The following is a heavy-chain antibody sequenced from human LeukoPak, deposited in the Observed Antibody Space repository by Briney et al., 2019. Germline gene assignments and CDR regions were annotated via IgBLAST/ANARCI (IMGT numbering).Heavy chain of an antibody. J-gene: IGHJ6*04. CDR3: AREGPSFPN. Sequence: GGSLRLSCAASGFTVSSNYMSWVRQAPGKGLEWVLVIYSGGITYYADSVKGRFTISTDNSKNTLYLQMNNLRAEDTAVYYCAREGPSFPNWGKGTTVTVSS. D-gene: IGHD1-26*01. V-gene: IGHV3-53*01. CDR1: GFTVSSNY. CDR2: IYSGGIT.